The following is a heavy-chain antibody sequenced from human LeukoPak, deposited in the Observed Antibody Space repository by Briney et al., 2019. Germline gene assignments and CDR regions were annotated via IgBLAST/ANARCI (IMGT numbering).Heavy chain of an antibody. Sequence: ASVKVSCKASGYTFTGYYMHWVRQAPGQGLEWMGRINPNSGGTNYAQKFQGRVTMTRDTSISIASMELSRLRSDDTAVYYCARSFHVGTFDYWGQGTLVTVSS. CDR3: ARSFHVGTFDY. CDR1: GYTFTGYY. V-gene: IGHV1-2*06. J-gene: IGHJ4*02. CDR2: INPNSGGT. D-gene: IGHD3-10*01.